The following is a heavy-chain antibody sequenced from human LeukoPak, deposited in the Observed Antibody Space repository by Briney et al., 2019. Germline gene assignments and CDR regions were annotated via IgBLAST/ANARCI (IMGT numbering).Heavy chain of an antibody. CDR3: ASGSYYLDYFDY. CDR2: IYYSGST. V-gene: IGHV4-39*07. J-gene: IGHJ4*02. Sequence: SETLSLTCTVSGGSISSSSYYWGWIRQPPGKGLEWIGSIYYSGSTYYNPSLKSRVTISVDTSKNQFSLKLSSVTAADTAVYYCASGSYYLDYFDYWGQGTLVTVSS. D-gene: IGHD1-26*01. CDR1: GGSISSSSYY.